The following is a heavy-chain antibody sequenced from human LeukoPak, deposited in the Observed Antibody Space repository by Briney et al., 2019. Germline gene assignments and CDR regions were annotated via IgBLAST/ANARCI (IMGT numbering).Heavy chain of an antibody. V-gene: IGHV3-48*03. CDR3: ARFRSPHATAMIVVVPAVSDY. J-gene: IGHJ4*02. CDR2: ISSSGSTI. CDR1: GFTFSSYE. Sequence: GGSLRLSCAASGFTFSSYEMNWVRQAPGKGLEWVSYISSSGSTIYYADSVKGRFTISRDNAKYSLYLQMNSLRAEDTAVYYCARFRSPHATAMIVVVPAVSDYWGQGTLVTVSS. D-gene: IGHD2-2*01.